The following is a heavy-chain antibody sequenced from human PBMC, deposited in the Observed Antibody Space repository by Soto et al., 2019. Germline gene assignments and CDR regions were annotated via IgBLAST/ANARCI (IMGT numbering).Heavy chain of an antibody. CDR1: GGTFSSYA. CDR3: ARDLSYYGGDMDAFDI. Sequence: SVKVSCKASGGTFSSYAISWVRQAPGQGLEWMGGIIPIFGTANYAQKFQGRVTITADESTSTAYMELSSLRSEDTAVYYCARDLSYYGGDMDAFDIWGQGXMVTV. D-gene: IGHD4-17*01. CDR2: IIPIFGTA. V-gene: IGHV1-69*13. J-gene: IGHJ3*02.